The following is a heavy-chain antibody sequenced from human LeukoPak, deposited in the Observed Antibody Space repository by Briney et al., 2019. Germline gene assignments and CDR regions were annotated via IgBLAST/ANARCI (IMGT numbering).Heavy chain of an antibody. CDR1: GFTFSNYW. J-gene: IGHJ5*02. D-gene: IGHD2-2*01. CDR3: AILPSTPELDPTPWFDP. V-gene: IGHV3-7*03. Sequence: GGSLRLSCEGSGFTFSNYWMGWVRQAPGKGLQWVANIKTEGSEKYYVDSVKGRFTISRDNAKNSLYLQMNSLRAEDTALYYCAILPSTPELDPTPWFDPWGQGTLVTVSS. CDR2: IKTEGSEK.